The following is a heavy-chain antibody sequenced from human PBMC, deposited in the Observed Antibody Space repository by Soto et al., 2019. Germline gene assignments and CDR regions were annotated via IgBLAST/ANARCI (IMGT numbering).Heavy chain of an antibody. CDR3: ARDTWDVVVPAAIPVRFDP. Sequence: PGGSRRLSCAASGFTFSSYSMNWVRQAPGKGLEWVSSISSSSSYIYYADSVKGRFTISRDNAKNSLYLQMNSLRAEDTAVYYCARDTWDVVVPAAIPVRFDPWGQGTLVTSPQ. CDR1: GFTFSSYS. D-gene: IGHD2-2*02. V-gene: IGHV3-21*01. J-gene: IGHJ5*02. CDR2: ISSSSSYI.